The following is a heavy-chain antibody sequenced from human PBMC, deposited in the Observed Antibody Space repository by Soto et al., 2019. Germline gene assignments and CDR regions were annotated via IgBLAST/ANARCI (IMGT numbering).Heavy chain of an antibody. CDR2: ISAYNGNT. D-gene: IGHD2-2*01. CDR3: ARDGYGTSYYSYGMDV. V-gene: IGHV1-18*04. Sequence: QVQLVQSGAEVKKPGASVKVSCKASGYTFTSYGISWVRQAPGQGLEWMGWISAYNGNTNYAQKLQGRVTMTTDTSTSTAYMELRSLRSEDTAVHYCARDGYGTSYYSYGMDVWGQGTTVTVSS. J-gene: IGHJ6*02. CDR1: GYTFTSYG.